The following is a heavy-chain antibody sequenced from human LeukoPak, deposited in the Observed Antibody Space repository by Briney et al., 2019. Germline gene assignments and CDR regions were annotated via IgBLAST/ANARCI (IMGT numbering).Heavy chain of an antibody. J-gene: IGHJ4*02. Sequence: GGSLRLSCAASGFTFYNHGMSWVRQVPGKGLEWVSGINWNGGSTGYADSVKGRFTISRDNAKNSLYLQMNSLRAEDTALYYCAAGDRNGWYFDYWGQGPLVTVSS. V-gene: IGHV3-20*04. CDR2: INWNGGST. CDR3: AAGDRNGWYFDY. CDR1: GFTFYNHG. D-gene: IGHD6-19*01.